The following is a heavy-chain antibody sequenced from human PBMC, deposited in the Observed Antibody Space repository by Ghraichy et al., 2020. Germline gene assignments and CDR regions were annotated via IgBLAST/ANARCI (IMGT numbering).Heavy chain of an antibody. Sequence: ASVNVSCKVSRSPFSTSVIYRVLLSRLQREKRMGWINAGNGNTKYSQKFQGRVTITRDTSASTAYMELSSLRSEDTAVYYCAQTIEYCSSTSCYYWFDPWGQVFLVT. V-gene: IGHV1-3*01. CDR2: INAGNGNT. CDR1: RSPFSTSV. D-gene: IGHD2-2*01. J-gene: IGHJ5*02. CDR3: AQTIEYCSSTSCYYWFDP.